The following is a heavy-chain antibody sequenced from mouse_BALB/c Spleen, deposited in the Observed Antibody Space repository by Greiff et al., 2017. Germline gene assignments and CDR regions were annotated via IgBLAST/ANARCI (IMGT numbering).Heavy chain of an antibody. D-gene: IGHD2-14*01. Sequence: VMLVESGPGLVAPSQSLSITCTVSGFSLTGYGVNWVRQPPGKGLEWLGMIWGDGSTDYNSALKSRLSISKDNSKSQVFLKMNSLQTDDTARYYCARYRYDEKYYFDYWGQGTTLTVSS. CDR3: ARYRYDEKYYFDY. V-gene: IGHV2-6-7*01. CDR1: GFSLTGYG. J-gene: IGHJ2*01. CDR2: IWGDGST.